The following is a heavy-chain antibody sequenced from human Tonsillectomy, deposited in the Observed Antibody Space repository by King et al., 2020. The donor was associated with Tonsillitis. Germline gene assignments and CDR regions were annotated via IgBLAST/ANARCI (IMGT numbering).Heavy chain of an antibody. CDR2: IYHSGST. CDR3: ARAISSSFTYGMDV. V-gene: IGHV4-30-2*01. CDR1: GGSISSGGYS. Sequence: LQLQESGSGLVKPSQTLSLTCAVSGGSISSGGYSWSWIRQPPGQGLEWIGYIYHSGSTYYNPSLKSRVTISVDRSKNQFSLKLSSVTAADTAVYYCARAISSSFTYGMDVWGQGTTVTVSS. J-gene: IGHJ6*02. D-gene: IGHD6-6*01.